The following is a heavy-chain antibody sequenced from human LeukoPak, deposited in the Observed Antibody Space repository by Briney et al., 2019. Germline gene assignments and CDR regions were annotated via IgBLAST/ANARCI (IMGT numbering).Heavy chain of an antibody. CDR2: IYYSGST. D-gene: IGHD5-18*01. CDR3: ARDRGYSSLDY. V-gene: IGHV4-59*01. Sequence: SETLSLTCTVSGVSISSYYWSWIRQPPGKGLEWIGYIYYSGSTNYNPSLKSRVTISVDTSKNQFSLKLSSVTAADTAVYYCARDRGYSSLDYWGQGTLVTVSS. J-gene: IGHJ4*02. CDR1: GVSISSYY.